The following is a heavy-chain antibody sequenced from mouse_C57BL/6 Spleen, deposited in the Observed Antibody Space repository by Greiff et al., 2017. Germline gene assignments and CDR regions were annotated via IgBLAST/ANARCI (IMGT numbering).Heavy chain of an antibody. CDR3: ARCGSSPNWDWYYDV. D-gene: IGHD1-1*01. CDR1: GYAFSSSW. J-gene: IGHJ1*03. Sequence: QVQLQQSGPELVKPGASVKISCKASGYAFSSSWMNWVKQRPGKGLEWIGRIYPGDGDTNYNGKFKGKATLTADKSSSTAYLQLSSLTSEDSAVYFCARCGSSPNWDWYYDVWGTGTTVTVSS. V-gene: IGHV1-82*01. CDR2: IYPGDGDT.